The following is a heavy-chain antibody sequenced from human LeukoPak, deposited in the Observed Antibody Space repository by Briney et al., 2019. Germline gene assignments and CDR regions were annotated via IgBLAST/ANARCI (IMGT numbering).Heavy chain of an antibody. V-gene: IGHV3-30*18. CDR1: GFTLSSYG. CDR3: AKDLLCSSTSCYGSGYFDS. CDR2: ISYDGSNK. J-gene: IGHJ4*02. D-gene: IGHD2-2*01. Sequence: GGSLRLFCAASGFTLSSYGMHWVRQAPGKGLEWVAIISYDGSNKYYADSVKGRFTISRDNSKNTLYLQMNSLRPEDTAVYYCAKDLLCSSTSCYGSGYFDSWGQGTLVTVSS.